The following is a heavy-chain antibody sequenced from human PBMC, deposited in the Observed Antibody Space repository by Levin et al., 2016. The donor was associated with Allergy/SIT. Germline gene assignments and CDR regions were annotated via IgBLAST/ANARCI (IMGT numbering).Heavy chain of an antibody. CDR1: GFSVSNNY. CDR2: IYSGGST. Sequence: GGSLRLSCAVSGFSVSNNYMTWVRQAPGKGLEWVSVIYSGGSTYYAGSVKGRFAISRDNSMNTLYLQMNSLRAEDTAVYYCARRVEMATIWYFDLWGRGTLVTVSS. D-gene: IGHD5-24*01. CDR3: ARRVEMATIWYFDL. V-gene: IGHV3-53*01. J-gene: IGHJ2*01.